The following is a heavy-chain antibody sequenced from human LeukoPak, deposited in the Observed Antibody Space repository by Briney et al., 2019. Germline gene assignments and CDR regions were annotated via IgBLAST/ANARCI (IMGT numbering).Heavy chain of an antibody. Sequence: GGSLRLSCAASGFTFSSYAMSWVRQAPGKGLEWVSAVTRNGDTTYYADSVKGRFTISRDNSKNTLYLQMNSLRAEDTAVYYCAKDRNQYFDPNFDYWGQGILVTVSS. CDR2: VTRNGDTT. V-gene: IGHV3-23*01. CDR3: AKDRNQYFDPNFDY. J-gene: IGHJ4*02. D-gene: IGHD3-9*01. CDR1: GFTFSSYA.